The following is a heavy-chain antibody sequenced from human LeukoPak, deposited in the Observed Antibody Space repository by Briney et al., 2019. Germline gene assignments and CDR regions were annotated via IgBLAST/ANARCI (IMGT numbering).Heavy chain of an antibody. CDR1: GFTFSSYA. CDR3: AKEGRDYGDAFDY. D-gene: IGHD4-17*01. V-gene: IGHV3-64D*06. J-gene: IGHJ4*02. Sequence: PGGSLRLSCSASGFTFSSYAMHWVRQAPGKGLEYVSSINPNGGSTYYADSVKGRFTISRDNSKNTLYLQMGTLRVEDTAVYYCAKEGRDYGDAFDYWGQGILVTVSS. CDR2: INPNGGST.